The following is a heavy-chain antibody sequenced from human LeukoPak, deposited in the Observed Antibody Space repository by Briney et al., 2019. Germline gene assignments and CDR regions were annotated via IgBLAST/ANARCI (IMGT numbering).Heavy chain of an antibody. D-gene: IGHD4-17*01. J-gene: IGHJ4*01. CDR3: TRIMTTVTHSFDY. Sequence: GGSLRLSCTASGFTFGDYAMSWVRRAPGKGLEWVGFIRSKAYGGTTEYAASVKGRFTISRDDSKSIAYLQMNSLKTEDTAVYYCTRIMTTVTHSFDYWGHGPLVTVSS. V-gene: IGHV3-49*04. CDR2: IRSKAYGGTT. CDR1: GFTFGDYA.